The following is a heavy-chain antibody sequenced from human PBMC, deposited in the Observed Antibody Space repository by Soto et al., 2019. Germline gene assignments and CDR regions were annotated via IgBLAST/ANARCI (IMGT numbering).Heavy chain of an antibody. Sequence: QVQLMQSGAEVKKPGASVKVSCKASGDTFTDYSIHWVRQAPGQGLEWMGTVNPSGGHTTYAQHFLGRVTMTRDTSTSTFYVELTSLTSAAPAIYYCARGGHVVVVTAALDYWGQGTLVTFSS. CDR3: ARGGHVVVVTAALDY. CDR2: VNPSGGHT. CDR1: GDTFTDYS. V-gene: IGHV1-46*01. D-gene: IGHD2-21*02. J-gene: IGHJ4*02.